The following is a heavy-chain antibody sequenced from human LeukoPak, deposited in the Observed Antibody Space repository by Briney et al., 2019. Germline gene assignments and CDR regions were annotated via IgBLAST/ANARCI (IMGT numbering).Heavy chain of an antibody. V-gene: IGHV4-34*01. D-gene: IGHD3-9*01. Sequence: SETLSLTCAVYGGSISGYYWCWLRPPPGKGLEWTGENNHSGSTNYHPSLKSRVTISVDTSKNQFSLKLSSVTAADTAVYYCARGSLRYFDWSDAFDIWGEGTMVTVSS. J-gene: IGHJ3*02. CDR3: ARGSLRYFDWSDAFDI. CDR1: GGSISGYY. CDR2: NNHSGST.